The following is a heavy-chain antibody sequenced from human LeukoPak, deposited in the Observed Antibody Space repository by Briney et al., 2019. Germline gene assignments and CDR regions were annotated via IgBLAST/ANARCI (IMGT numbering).Heavy chain of an antibody. D-gene: IGHD4-17*01. CDR3: ARESYGDYYFDY. Sequence: TGGSLRLSCAASGLTFSSYSMHWVRQAPGKGLEWVAVISKDGSIKFYADSVKGRFTISRDNSKNTLYLEMNSLRAEDTAVYYCARESYGDYYFDYWGQGTLVTVSS. V-gene: IGHV3-30-3*01. J-gene: IGHJ4*02. CDR2: ISKDGSIK. CDR1: GLTFSSYS.